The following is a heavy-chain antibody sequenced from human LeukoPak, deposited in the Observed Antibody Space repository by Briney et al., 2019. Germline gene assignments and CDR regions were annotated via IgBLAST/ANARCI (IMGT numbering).Heavy chain of an antibody. J-gene: IGHJ4*02. CDR3: ARGSNSYPYCYDY. CDR2: INWNGGST. CDR1: GFTFDDYG. Sequence: PGGSLRLSCAASGFTFDDYGMSWVRQAPGKGLEWVSGINWNGGSTGYADSVKGRFTISRDNAKNSLYLQMNSLRVEDTAVYYCARGSNSYPYCYDYWGQGILVTVSS. V-gene: IGHV3-20*04. D-gene: IGHD2-2*01.